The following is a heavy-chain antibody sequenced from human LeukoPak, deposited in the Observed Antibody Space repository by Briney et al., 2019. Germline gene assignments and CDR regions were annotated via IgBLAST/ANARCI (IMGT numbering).Heavy chain of an antibody. V-gene: IGHV3-7*01. CDR1: GFTFSSYA. J-gene: IGHJ4*02. Sequence: GGSLRLSCAASGFTFSSYAMSWVRQAPGKGLEWVANIKQDGSEKYYVDSVKGRFTISRDNAKNSLYLQMNSLRAEDTAVYYCARGKIVGATHFDYWGQGTLVTVSS. D-gene: IGHD1-26*01. CDR2: IKQDGSEK. CDR3: ARGKIVGATHFDY.